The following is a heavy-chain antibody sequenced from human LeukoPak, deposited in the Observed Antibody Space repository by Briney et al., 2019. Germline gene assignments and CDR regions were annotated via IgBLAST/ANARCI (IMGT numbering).Heavy chain of an antibody. CDR1: GGSISSGDYY. CDR2: IYYSGST. D-gene: IGHD3-10*01. V-gene: IGHV4-30-4*01. Sequence: PSETLSLTCTVSGGSISSGDYYWSWIRQPPGKGLEWIGYIYYSGSTYYNPSLKSRVTISVDTSKNQFSLKLSSVTAVDTAVYYCARVGGSGSSTFIDWFDPWGQGTLVTVSS. J-gene: IGHJ5*02. CDR3: ARVGGSGSSTFIDWFDP.